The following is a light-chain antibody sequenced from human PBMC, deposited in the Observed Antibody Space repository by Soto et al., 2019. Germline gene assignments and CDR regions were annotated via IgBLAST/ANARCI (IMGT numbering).Light chain of an antibody. V-gene: IGKV3-11*01. CDR3: QQRGNGRFPWT. CDR1: QTVGNY. Sequence: DIVLTQSPATLSLSPGERATLSCRASQTVGNYLAWYQHKPGQVPRLLLYNASNRATGVTVRFSGSGSGSELTLTISSLGPEDFAVYYCQQRGNGRFPWTFGQGAKVEI. CDR2: NAS. J-gene: IGKJ1*01.